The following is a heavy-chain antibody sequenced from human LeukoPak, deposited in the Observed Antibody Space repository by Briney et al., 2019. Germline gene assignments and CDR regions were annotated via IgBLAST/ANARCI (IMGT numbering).Heavy chain of an antibody. Sequence: GGSLRLSCAASGFTVSSNYMSWVRQAPGKGLEWVSVIYSGGSTYYADSVKGRFTISRDNSRNMVYLQMNSLRAEDTAVYYCARTPGGSGNFFDYWGQGTPVTVST. D-gene: IGHD3-10*01. J-gene: IGHJ4*02. CDR2: IYSGGST. CDR3: ARTPGGSGNFFDY. V-gene: IGHV3-53*01. CDR1: GFTVSSNY.